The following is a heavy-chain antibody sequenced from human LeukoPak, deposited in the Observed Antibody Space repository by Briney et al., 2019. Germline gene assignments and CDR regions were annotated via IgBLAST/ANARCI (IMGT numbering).Heavy chain of an antibody. CDR3: ARRNSGYDGAFDI. CDR1: GGTFSSYA. J-gene: IGHJ3*02. D-gene: IGHD5-12*01. Sequence: GSSVKVSCKASGGTFSSYAISWVRQAPGQGLEWMGRIIPIFGIANYAQKFQGRVTITADKSTSTAYMGLSSLRSEDTAVYYCARRNSGYDGAFDIWGQGTMVTVSS. V-gene: IGHV1-69*04. CDR2: IIPIFGIA.